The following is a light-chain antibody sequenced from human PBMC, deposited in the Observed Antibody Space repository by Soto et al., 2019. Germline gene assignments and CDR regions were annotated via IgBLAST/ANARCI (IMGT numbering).Light chain of an antibody. Sequence: DIQITQSPSSLSASVGDRVSITCRSSQSISNYLNWYQQKPGKAPKVLIYAASSLQSGVPSRFSGSGSGTDFTLTISSLQPEDFATYYCQQSYSTPMWTFGQGTKVDI. J-gene: IGKJ1*01. CDR3: QQSYSTPMWT. CDR2: AAS. V-gene: IGKV1-39*01. CDR1: QSISNY.